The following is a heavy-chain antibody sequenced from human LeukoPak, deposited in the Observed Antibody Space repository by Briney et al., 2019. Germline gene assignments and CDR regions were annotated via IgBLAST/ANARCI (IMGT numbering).Heavy chain of an antibody. CDR3: ARDTGYSYGQGAFDI. D-gene: IGHD5-18*01. J-gene: IGHJ3*02. CDR1: GYTFTGYY. CDR2: INPNSGDT. V-gene: IGHV1-2*02. Sequence: GASVKVSCKASGYTFTGYYMHWVRQAPGQGLEWMGWINPNSGDTNYAQKFQGRVTMTRDTSISTAYMELSRLRSDDTAVYYCARDTGYSYGQGAFDIWGQGTMVTVSS.